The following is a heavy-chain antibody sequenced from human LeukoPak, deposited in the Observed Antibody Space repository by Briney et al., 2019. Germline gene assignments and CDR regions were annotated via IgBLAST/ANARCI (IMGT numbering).Heavy chain of an antibody. D-gene: IGHD6-13*01. Sequence: SETLSLTCAVSGGSISSSNWWSWVRPPPGKGLEWIGEIYHSGSTNYNPSLKSRVTISVDKSKNQFSLKLSSVTAADTAVHYCARAPSSWSTLFDYWGQGTLVTVSS. J-gene: IGHJ4*02. V-gene: IGHV4-4*02. CDR3: ARAPSSWSTLFDY. CDR1: GGSISSSNW. CDR2: IYHSGST.